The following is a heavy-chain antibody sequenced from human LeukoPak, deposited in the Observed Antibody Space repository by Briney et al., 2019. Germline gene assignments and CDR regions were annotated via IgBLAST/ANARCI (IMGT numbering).Heavy chain of an antibody. Sequence: ASVEVSCKASGFTFTSSAMQWVRQARGQRLEWIGWIVVGSGNTNYAQKFQERVTITRDMSTSTAYMELSSLRSEDTAVYYCAAPTDYFSGMDVWGQGTTVTVSS. V-gene: IGHV1-58*02. J-gene: IGHJ6*02. CDR3: AAPTDYFSGMDV. CDR1: GFTFTSSA. CDR2: IVVGSGNT.